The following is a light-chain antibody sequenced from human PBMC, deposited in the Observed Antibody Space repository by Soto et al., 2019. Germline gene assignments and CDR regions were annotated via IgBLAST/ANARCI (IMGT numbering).Light chain of an antibody. CDR2: DAS. Sequence: QAVVTQEPSLTVSPGGTVTLTCGSSTGDVTSAHYSSWIQQKPGHAPKTLIYDASNKHSWTPARFSGSLLGGKAALTLSGAQPEDEADYYCFLSYSGTNWVFGGGTKVTVL. J-gene: IGLJ3*02. V-gene: IGLV7-46*01. CDR1: TGDVTSAHY. CDR3: FLSYSGTNWV.